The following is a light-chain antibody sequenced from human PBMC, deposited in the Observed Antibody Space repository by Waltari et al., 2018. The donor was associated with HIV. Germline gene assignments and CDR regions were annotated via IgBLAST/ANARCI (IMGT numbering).Light chain of an antibody. CDR3: NSYTSISTWV. V-gene: IGLV2-14*01. CDR1: SSDVGSYTY. Sequence: QSALTQPASVSGSPGQSITISSTGTSSDVGSYTYVSRYQQHPGKAPKLMIYEVSNRPAGVSHRFSGSKSGNTASLTISGLQPEDEADYYCNSYTSISTWVFGGGTKLTVL. CDR2: EVS. J-gene: IGLJ3*02.